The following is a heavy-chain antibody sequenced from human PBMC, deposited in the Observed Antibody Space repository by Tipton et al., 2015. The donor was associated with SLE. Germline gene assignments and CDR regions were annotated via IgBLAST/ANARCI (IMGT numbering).Heavy chain of an antibody. J-gene: IGHJ4*01. Sequence: QLVQSGGGVVQSGGSRRLSCAASGFTFSSFGMHWVRQAPGKGLEWVSFIWFDGSNTYYPDSVRGRFTISRDNAKNTVYLQMNSLRAEDTATYYCARGDISGYYVDYWGHGTLVTVSS. CDR1: GFTFSSFG. CDR2: IWFDGSNT. V-gene: IGHV3-33*01. CDR3: ARGDISGYYVDY. D-gene: IGHD3-22*01.